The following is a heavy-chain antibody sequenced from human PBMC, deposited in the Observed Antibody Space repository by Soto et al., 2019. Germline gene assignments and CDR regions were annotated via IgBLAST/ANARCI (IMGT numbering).Heavy chain of an antibody. D-gene: IGHD2-2*01. CDR3: ARGLPGYCSSTSCRPGMDV. CDR1: GDSVSSNSAA. Sequence: SQTLSLTCAISGDSVSSNSAAWNWIRQSPSRGLEWLGRTYYRSKWYNDYAVSVKSRITINPDTSKNQFSLQLNSVTPEDTAVYYCARGLPGYCSSTSCRPGMDVWGQGTTVTVS. CDR2: TYYRSKWYN. J-gene: IGHJ6*02. V-gene: IGHV6-1*01.